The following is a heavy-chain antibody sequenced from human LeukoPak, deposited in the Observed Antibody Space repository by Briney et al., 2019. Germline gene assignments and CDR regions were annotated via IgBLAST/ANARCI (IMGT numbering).Heavy chain of an antibody. Sequence: ASVKVSCKASGATFSSYAISWVRQAPGQGLEWMGGIIPIFGKANYAQKFQGRVTITADKSTSTAYMELRSLRSEDTAVYYCARDPTPPGSIQLWFDSPYYFDYWGQGTLVTVSS. CDR1: GATFSSYA. CDR2: IIPIFGKA. CDR3: ARDPTPPGSIQLWFDSPYYFDY. J-gene: IGHJ4*02. D-gene: IGHD5-18*01. V-gene: IGHV1-69*06.